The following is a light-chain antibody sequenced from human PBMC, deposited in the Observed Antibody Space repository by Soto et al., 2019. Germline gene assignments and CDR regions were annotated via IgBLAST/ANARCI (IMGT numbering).Light chain of an antibody. CDR2: EVS. J-gene: IGLJ1*01. CDR1: SSDVGGYNY. CDR3: CSYASSSSYV. V-gene: IGLV2-14*01. Sequence: QSVLTQPASVSGSPGQSITISCTGTSSDVGGYNYVSWYQLHPGKAPKLMIYEVSNRPSGISNRFSASKSGNTASLTISGLLSEDEADYYCCSYASSSSYVFGTGTKVTVL.